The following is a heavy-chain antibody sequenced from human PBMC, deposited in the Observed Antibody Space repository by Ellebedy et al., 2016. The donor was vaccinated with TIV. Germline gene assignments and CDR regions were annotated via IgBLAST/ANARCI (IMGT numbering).Heavy chain of an antibody. CDR1: GFTFSSYA. Sequence: GESLKISCAASGFTFSSYAMSWVRQAPGKGLEWVSTITGGGDNTYYADSVKGRFTISRDNSKNTLYLQMNSLRDADTAVYYCAKDLYGDYVVDYWGQGTLVTVSS. J-gene: IGHJ4*02. CDR3: AKDLYGDYVVDY. D-gene: IGHD4-17*01. CDR2: ITGGGDNT. V-gene: IGHV3-23*01.